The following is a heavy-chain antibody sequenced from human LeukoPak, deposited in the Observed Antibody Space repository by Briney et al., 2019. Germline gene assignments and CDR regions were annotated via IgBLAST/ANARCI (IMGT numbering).Heavy chain of an antibody. D-gene: IGHD6-19*01. CDR3: ARDGAVAGPYWYFDL. V-gene: IGHV1-46*01. Sequence: ASVKVSCKASGYTFTSYYMHWVRQAPGQGLEWMGIINPSGGSTRYAQKFQGRVTMTRDMSTSTVYMELSSLRSEDTAVYYCARDGAVAGPYWYFDLWGRGTLVTVSS. CDR1: GYTFTSYY. J-gene: IGHJ2*01. CDR2: INPSGGST.